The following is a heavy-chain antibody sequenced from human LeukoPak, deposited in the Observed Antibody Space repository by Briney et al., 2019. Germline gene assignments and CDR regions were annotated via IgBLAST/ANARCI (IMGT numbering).Heavy chain of an antibody. CDR3: ARLMLPAAKGAFDI. D-gene: IGHD2-2*01. J-gene: IGHJ3*02. Sequence: SQTLSLTCTVSGGSISSGSYYWSWIRQPAGKGLEWIGRINTSGSLNYNPSLKSRVTISVDTSKNQFSLKLSSVIAADTAVYYCARLMLPAAKGAFDIWGQGTMVTVSS. CDR1: GGSISSGSYY. V-gene: IGHV4-61*02. CDR2: INTSGSL.